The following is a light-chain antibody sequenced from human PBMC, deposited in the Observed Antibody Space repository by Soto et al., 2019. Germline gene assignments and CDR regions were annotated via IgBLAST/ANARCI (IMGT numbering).Light chain of an antibody. CDR2: GAS. Sequence: DIQMTQSPSSLSASVGDRVTITCRASQTISSYLNWYQQQPGKAPKLLMYGASTLQSGVPSRFSGSGSGTGFTLTISSLQPEDFATYYCQQSYGTPRTFGQGTKVEI. V-gene: IGKV1-39*01. CDR3: QQSYGTPRT. J-gene: IGKJ1*01. CDR1: QTISSY.